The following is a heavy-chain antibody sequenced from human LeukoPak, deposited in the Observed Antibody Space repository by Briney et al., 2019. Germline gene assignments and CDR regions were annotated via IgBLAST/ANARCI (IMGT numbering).Heavy chain of an antibody. J-gene: IGHJ6*02. Sequence: GGSLRLSCAASPFTFSSYAMHWVRQAPGKGLECVSAISRTGGSTYYANSVKGRFTISRDNSKKTLSLQMSNLRAEDMAVYYCSRGGWLRGIYFVSSYYYYGMDVWGQGTPVTVSS. V-gene: IGHV3-64*01. D-gene: IGHD6-19*01. CDR1: PFTFSSYA. CDR2: ISRTGGST. CDR3: SRGGWLRGIYFVSSYYYYGMDV.